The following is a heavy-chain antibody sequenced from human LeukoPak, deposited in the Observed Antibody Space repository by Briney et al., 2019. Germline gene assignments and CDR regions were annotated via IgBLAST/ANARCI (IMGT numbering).Heavy chain of an antibody. CDR2: ISPDGSTT. CDR1: GFTFSRYW. D-gene: IGHD4-17*01. CDR3: ARQEVDYGAPAGFHN. J-gene: IGHJ4*02. V-gene: IGHV3-74*03. Sequence: PGGSLRLSCAASGFTFSRYWMHWVRQAPGKGLMWVSRISPDGSTTLYADSVKGRFTISRDNAKNALYLQMNSLRAEDTAVYYCARQEVDYGAPAGFHNWGQGTLVTVSS.